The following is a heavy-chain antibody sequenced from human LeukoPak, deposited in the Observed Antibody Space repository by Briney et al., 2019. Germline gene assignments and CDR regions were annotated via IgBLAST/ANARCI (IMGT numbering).Heavy chain of an antibody. CDR3: ARGLGATTFADFDY. Sequence: AASVKVSCTASGYTFTTSGISWVRQAPGQGLEWMGWISPYNGNTNYAQKVQGRVTMTTDTSTSTAHMELRTLRSDDTAVYYCARGLGATTFADFDYWGQGTLVTVSS. CDR2: ISPYNGNT. J-gene: IGHJ4*02. CDR1: GYTFTTSG. V-gene: IGHV1-18*01. D-gene: IGHD1-26*01.